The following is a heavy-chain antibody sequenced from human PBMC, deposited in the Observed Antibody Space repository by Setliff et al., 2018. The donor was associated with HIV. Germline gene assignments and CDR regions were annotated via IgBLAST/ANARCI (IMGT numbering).Heavy chain of an antibody. V-gene: IGHV3-7*03. CDR1: GFTFSSYW. D-gene: IGHD3-22*01. Sequence: GGSLRLSCAASGFTFSSYWMSWVRQPPGKGLEWVANIKQDGSEEYRVDSVKGRFTISRDNAKNSLYLQMNSLRAEDTAVYYCARKIYYYESRDKGWFDSWGQGQWSPSPQ. CDR2: IKQDGSEE. J-gene: IGHJ5*01. CDR3: ARKIYYYESRDKGWFDS.